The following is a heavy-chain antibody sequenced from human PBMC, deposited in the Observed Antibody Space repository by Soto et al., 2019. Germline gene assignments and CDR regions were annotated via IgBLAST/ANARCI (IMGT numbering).Heavy chain of an antibody. CDR2: ISGSGGST. Sequence: EVQLLESGGGLVQPGGSLRLSCAASGFTFSSYAMSWVRQAPGKGLEWVSAISGSGGSTYYADSVKGRFTISRDNSKNTLYLQMNSLRAEDTAVYYGAKGSLWFGELLDAFDIWGQGTMVTVSS. D-gene: IGHD3-10*01. J-gene: IGHJ3*02. CDR1: GFTFSSYA. V-gene: IGHV3-23*01. CDR3: AKGSLWFGELLDAFDI.